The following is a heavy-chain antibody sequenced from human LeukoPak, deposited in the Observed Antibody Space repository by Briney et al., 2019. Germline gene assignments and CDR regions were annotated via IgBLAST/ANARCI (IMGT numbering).Heavy chain of an antibody. CDR3: ANGKYYYDSSGYPLGGFDY. J-gene: IGHJ4*02. CDR2: IRYDGSNK. D-gene: IGHD3-22*01. Sequence: PGGSLRLSCAASGFTFSSYGMHWVRQAPGKGLEWVAFIRYDGSNKYYADSVKGRFTISRDNSKNTLYLQMNSLRAEDTAVYYCANGKYYYDSSGYPLGGFDYWGQGTLVTVSS. CDR1: GFTFSSYG. V-gene: IGHV3-30*02.